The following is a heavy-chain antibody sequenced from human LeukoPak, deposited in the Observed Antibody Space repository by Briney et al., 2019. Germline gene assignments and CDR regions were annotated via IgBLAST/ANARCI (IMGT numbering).Heavy chain of an antibody. CDR3: ARKAAAQRGYSSGWYYYMDV. J-gene: IGHJ6*03. Sequence: SVKVSCKASGGTFSSYAISWVRQAPGQGLEWMGGIIPIFGTANYAQKLQGRVTMTTDTSTSTAYMELRSLRSDDTAVYYCARKAAAQRGYSSGWYYYMDVWGKGTTVTVSS. CDR2: IIPIFGTA. D-gene: IGHD6-19*01. V-gene: IGHV1-69*05. CDR1: GGTFSSYA.